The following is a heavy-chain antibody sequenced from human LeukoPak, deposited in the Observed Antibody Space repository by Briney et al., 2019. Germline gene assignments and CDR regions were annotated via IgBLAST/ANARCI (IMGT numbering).Heavy chain of an antibody. CDR2: IYSGGST. J-gene: IGHJ3*02. D-gene: IGHD3-10*01. V-gene: IGHV3-66*01. CDR3: ARGLEQYYGSGSYYLDAFDI. CDR1: GFTFSSNY. Sequence: GGSLRLSCAASGFTFSSNYMSWVRQAPGKGLEGVSVIYSGGSTYYSDSVKGRFTISRDNSKNTLYLQMNSLRAEDTAVYYCARGLEQYYGSGSYYLDAFDIWGQGTMVTVSS.